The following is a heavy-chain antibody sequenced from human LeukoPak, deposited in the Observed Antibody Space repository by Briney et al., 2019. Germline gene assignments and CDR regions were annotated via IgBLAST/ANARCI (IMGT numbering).Heavy chain of an antibody. CDR2: ISAYNGNT. CDR1: GGTFSSYA. J-gene: IGHJ6*03. Sequence: ASVKVSCKASGGTFSSYAISWVRQAPGQGREWMGWISAYNGNTNYAQKLQGRVTMTTDTSTSTAYMELRSLRSDDTAVYYCARASRFFRYMDVWGKGTTVTISS. D-gene: IGHD3-3*01. CDR3: ARASRFFRYMDV. V-gene: IGHV1-18*01.